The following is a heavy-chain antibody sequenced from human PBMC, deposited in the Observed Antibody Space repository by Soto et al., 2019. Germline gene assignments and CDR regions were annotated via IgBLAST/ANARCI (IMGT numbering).Heavy chain of an antibody. J-gene: IGHJ3*02. Sequence: PSETLSLTCAVYGGSFSGYYWSWIRQPPGKGLEWIGEINYSGSTYYNPSLKSRVTISVDTSKNQFSLKLSSVTAADTAVYYCATVTDSGYDPRDAFDIWGQGTMVNVSS. V-gene: IGHV4-34*01. D-gene: IGHD5-12*01. CDR2: INYSGST. CDR1: GGSFSGYY. CDR3: ATVTDSGYDPRDAFDI.